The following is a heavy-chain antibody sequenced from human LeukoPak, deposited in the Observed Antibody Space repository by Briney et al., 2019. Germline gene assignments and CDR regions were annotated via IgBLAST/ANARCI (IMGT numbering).Heavy chain of an antibody. CDR2: IKQDGSEK. V-gene: IGHV3-7*01. J-gene: IGHJ4*02. CDR1: GFTFSSYW. D-gene: IGHD3-3*01. Sequence: GGSLRLSCAASGFTFSSYWMSWVRQAPGKGLEWVANIKQDGSEKYYVDSVKGRFTISRDNAKNSLYLQMNSLRAEDTAVYYCARVNRITIFGVVITDTYYFDYWGQGTLVTVSS. CDR3: ARVNRITIFGVVITDTYYFDY.